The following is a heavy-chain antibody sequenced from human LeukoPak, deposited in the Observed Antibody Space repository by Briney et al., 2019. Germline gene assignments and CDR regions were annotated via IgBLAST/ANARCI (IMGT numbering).Heavy chain of an antibody. CDR3: ARGRGPYPHDAFDF. V-gene: IGHV3-74*01. Sequence: GGSLRLSCAASGFTFSGYWMHWVRQAPGKGLVWVSRINGDGSTTTYADSVKGRFTISRDNAKNTLYLQVNSLRAEDTAVYYCARGRGPYPHDAFDFWGQGTMVTVSS. D-gene: IGHD1-26*01. J-gene: IGHJ3*01. CDR1: GFTFSGYW. CDR2: INGDGSTT.